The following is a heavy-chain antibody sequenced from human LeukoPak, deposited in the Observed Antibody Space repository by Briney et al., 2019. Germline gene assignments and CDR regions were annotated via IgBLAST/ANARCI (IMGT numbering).Heavy chain of an antibody. CDR3: ARDPQDAFDI. Sequence: PSETLSLTCTVSGGSISSSSYYWGWIRQPPGKGLEWIGSIYYSGSTYYNPSLKSRVTISVDTSKNQFSLKLNSVTAADTAVYYCARDPQDAFDIWGQGTVVTVSS. CDR2: IYYSGST. J-gene: IGHJ3*02. V-gene: IGHV4-39*07. CDR1: GGSISSSSYY.